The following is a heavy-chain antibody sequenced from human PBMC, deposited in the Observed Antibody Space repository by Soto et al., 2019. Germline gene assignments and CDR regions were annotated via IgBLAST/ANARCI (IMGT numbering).Heavy chain of an antibody. CDR1: GYSFTNYW. D-gene: IGHD3-3*01. CDR3: ARLGFDYDFLSGYYNVHHYYGIDV. J-gene: IGHJ6*02. V-gene: IGHV5-10-1*01. Sequence: PGESLKISCKGSGYSFTNYWINWVRQMPGKGLEWMGRIDPSDSYTKYSPSFQGHVTISADKSINTVYLQWSSLKASDTATYYCARLGFDYDFLSGYYNVHHYYGIDVWGQGTTVTVSS. CDR2: IDPSDSYT.